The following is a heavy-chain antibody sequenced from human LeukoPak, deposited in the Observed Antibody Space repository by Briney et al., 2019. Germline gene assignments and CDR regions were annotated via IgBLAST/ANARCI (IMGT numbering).Heavy chain of an antibody. CDR3: ARGLFSAFDI. CDR1: GGSFSGYY. Sequence: SETLSLTCAVYGGSFSGYYWSWIRQPPGKGLEWIGEINHSGSTNYNPSLEGRVTISVDTSKNQFSLKLSSVTAADTAVYYCARGLFSAFDIWGQGTMVTVSS. V-gene: IGHV4-34*01. D-gene: IGHD3-3*02. J-gene: IGHJ3*02. CDR2: INHSGST.